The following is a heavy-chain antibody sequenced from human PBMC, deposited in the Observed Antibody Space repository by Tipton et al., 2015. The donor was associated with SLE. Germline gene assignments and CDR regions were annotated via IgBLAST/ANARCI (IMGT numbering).Heavy chain of an antibody. V-gene: IGHV4-61*02. D-gene: IGHD2-2*01. CDR2: IYTSGST. CDR3: ASVCSSTSCHGDYFDY. CDR1: GGSISSGSYY. J-gene: IGHJ4*02. Sequence: GLVKPSQTLSLTCTVSGGSISSGSYYWSWIRQPAGKGLEWIGRIYTSGSTDYNPSLKSRVTISVDTSKNQFSLKLSPVTAADTAVYYCASVCSSTSCHGDYFDYWGQGTLVTVSS.